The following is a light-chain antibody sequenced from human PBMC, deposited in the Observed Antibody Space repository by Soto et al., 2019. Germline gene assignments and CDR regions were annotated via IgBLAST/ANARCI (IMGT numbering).Light chain of an antibody. CDR1: QGISNN. J-gene: IGKJ1*01. V-gene: IGKV1-27*01. CDR3: QKYNSAPWT. CDR2: AAS. Sequence: DIQMTQSPSSLXASVRXXVTXTXRXSQGISNNLAWYQQKPGKVPKLLIYAASTLQSGVPSRFSGSGSGTDFTLTISSLQPEDVATYYCQKYNSAPWTFGQGTKVEIK.